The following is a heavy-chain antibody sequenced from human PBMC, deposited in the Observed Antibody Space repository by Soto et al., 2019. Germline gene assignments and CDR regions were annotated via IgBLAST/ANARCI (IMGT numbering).Heavy chain of an antibody. Sequence: SETLSLTCAVYGGSFSAYYWSWIRQPPGKGLEWIGEINHSGNTNYNPSLKSRVTISVDTSKNQFSLKLSSVTAADTAVYYCARDPQSNYGSGSYFPPHYYMDVWGKGTTVTVSS. CDR3: ARDPQSNYGSGSYFPPHYYMDV. CDR1: GGSFSAYY. D-gene: IGHD3-10*01. CDR2: INHSGNT. V-gene: IGHV4-34*01. J-gene: IGHJ6*03.